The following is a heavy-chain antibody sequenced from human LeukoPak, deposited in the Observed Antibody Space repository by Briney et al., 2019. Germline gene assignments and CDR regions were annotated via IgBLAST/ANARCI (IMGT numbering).Heavy chain of an antibody. CDR1: GGSISSYY. Sequence: SQTLSLTCTVSGGSISSYYWSWIRQPAGKRLEWIGGIYTSGSTNYNPSLKSRVTMSVDTSKNQFSLKLSSVTAADTAVYYCARGLVGGGSYYFDYWGQGTLVTVSS. CDR3: ARGLVGGGSYYFDY. CDR2: IYTSGST. J-gene: IGHJ4*02. V-gene: IGHV4-4*07. D-gene: IGHD1-26*01.